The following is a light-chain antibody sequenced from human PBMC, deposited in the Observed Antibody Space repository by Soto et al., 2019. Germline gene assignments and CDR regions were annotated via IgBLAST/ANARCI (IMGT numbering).Light chain of an antibody. CDR1: SSDVGTYNL. J-gene: IGLJ2*01. Sequence: QSALTQPASVSGSPGQSITISCTSSDVGTYNLVSWYQHHPGKAPKLIIYDVSKRPSGVSNRFSGSKSGNTASLTISGLQAGDEADFYCCSYAGSSTVLFGGGTKVTVL. V-gene: IGLV2-23*02. CDR2: DVS. CDR3: CSYAGSSTVL.